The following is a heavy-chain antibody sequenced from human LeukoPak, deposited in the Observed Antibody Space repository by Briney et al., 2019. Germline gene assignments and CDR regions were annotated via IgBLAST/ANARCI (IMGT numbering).Heavy chain of an antibody. D-gene: IGHD4-17*01. CDR2: ISYIGST. J-gene: IGHJ3*01. CDR3: ARDPTTVTKGLDV. Sequence: SSETLSLTCTVSGGSFSSHYWSWIRQPPGKGLEWIGYISYIGSTNYNPSLKSRVPISVDTSKKQFSLKLSSVTAADTAVYYCARDPTTVTKGLDVWGQGTMVTVSS. CDR1: GGSFSSHY. V-gene: IGHV4-59*11.